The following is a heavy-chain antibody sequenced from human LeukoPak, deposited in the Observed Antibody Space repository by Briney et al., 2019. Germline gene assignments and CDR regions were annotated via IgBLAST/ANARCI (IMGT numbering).Heavy chain of an antibody. CDR1: GYTLTELS. J-gene: IGHJ4*02. CDR2: FDPEDGET. CDR3: ATLLRFLEWGGGY. D-gene: IGHD3-3*01. Sequence: ASVKVSCKVSGYTLTELSMHWVRQAPGKGLEWMGGFDPEDGETIYAQKFQGRVTMTEDTSTDPAYMELRSLGAEDTAVYYCATLLRFLEWGGGYWGQGTLVTVSS. V-gene: IGHV1-24*01.